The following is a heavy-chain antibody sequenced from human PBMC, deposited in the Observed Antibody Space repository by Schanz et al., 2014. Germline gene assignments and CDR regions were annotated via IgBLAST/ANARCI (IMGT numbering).Heavy chain of an antibody. D-gene: IGHD5-12*01. CDR3: ARDGGRDGYNLAFDV. Sequence: VQLVESGGGLVQPGGSLRLSCAASGYTFSDHFMDWVRQAPGKGLEWISSLYINAGSTRYADSVKGRFFISRDSSKNTLFLQMNSLRAEDTAVYFCARDGGRDGYNLAFDVWGQGTLVTVSS. CDR2: LYINAGST. J-gene: IGHJ3*01. V-gene: IGHV3-11*05. CDR1: GYTFSDHF.